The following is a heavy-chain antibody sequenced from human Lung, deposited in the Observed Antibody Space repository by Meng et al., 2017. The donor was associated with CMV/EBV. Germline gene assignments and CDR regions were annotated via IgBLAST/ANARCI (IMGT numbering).Heavy chain of an antibody. CDR3: ASFPPPGKQWLVTDY. J-gene: IGHJ4*02. V-gene: IGHV4-4*02. D-gene: IGHD6-19*01. CDR2: IYHSGST. CDR1: GGSISSSNW. Sequence: QGQLEGPGPGLGKPSGTLSLTCAVSGGSISSSNWWSWVRQPPGKGLEWIGEIYHSGSTNYNPSLKSRVTISVDKSKNQFSLKLSSVTAADTAVYYCASFPPPGKQWLVTDYWGQGTLVTVSS.